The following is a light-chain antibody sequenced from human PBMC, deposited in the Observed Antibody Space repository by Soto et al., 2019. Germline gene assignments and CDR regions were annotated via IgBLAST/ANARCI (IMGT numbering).Light chain of an antibody. J-gene: IGKJ1*01. V-gene: IGKV3-11*01. Sequence: EIVLTQSPATLSLSPGERATLSCRASQSVSSYLAWYQQKPGQAPRLLIYDASNRATGIPARFSGSGSGTDFTLTISSLEPEDFSLYYCQQRHTWPRGTFGQGPKVEIK. CDR2: DAS. CDR3: QQRHTWPRGT. CDR1: QSVSSY.